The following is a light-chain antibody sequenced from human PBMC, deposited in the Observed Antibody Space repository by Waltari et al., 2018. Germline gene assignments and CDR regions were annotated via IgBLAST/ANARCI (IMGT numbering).Light chain of an antibody. CDR2: WAS. CDR1: PSVFSRPNSTNY. Sequence: DIVMTQSPDSLAVSLGERATINCQSSPSVFSRPNSTNYLAWFQQKPGQPPKLLIYWASTRESGVPDRFSGSGSRTDFTLTISSLQAEDVAVYYCQQSYSSPRTFGQGTRVQIK. J-gene: IGKJ1*01. CDR3: QQSYSSPRT. V-gene: IGKV4-1*01.